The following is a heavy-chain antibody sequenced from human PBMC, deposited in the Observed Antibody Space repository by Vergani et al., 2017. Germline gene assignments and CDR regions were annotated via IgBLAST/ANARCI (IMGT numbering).Heavy chain of an antibody. CDR3: ARGHLDIWTVYLRFDY. Sequence: QVQLVQSGAEVKKPGASVKVSCKASGYTFTGYYMHWVRQAPGQGLEWMGWINPNSGGTNYAQKFQGRVTMTRDTSISTAYMELSRLISDDTAVYYCARGHLDIWTVYLRFDYWGQGTLVTVSS. CDR1: GYTFTGYY. V-gene: IGHV1-2*02. D-gene: IGHD3-9*01. CDR2: INPNSGGT. J-gene: IGHJ4*02.